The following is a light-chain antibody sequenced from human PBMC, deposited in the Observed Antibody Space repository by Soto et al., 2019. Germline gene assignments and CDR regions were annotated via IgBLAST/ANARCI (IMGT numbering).Light chain of an antibody. CDR3: SSYTSSSTPWV. J-gene: IGLJ3*02. V-gene: IGLV2-14*01. Sequence: QSALTQPASVSGSPGQSITISCTVTSSDVGGYNYVSWYQQHPGKAPKLMIYEVSNRPSGVSNRFSGSKSGNTASLTISGLQAEAEADYYCSSYTSSSTPWVFGGGTKLTVL. CDR1: SSDVGGYNY. CDR2: EVS.